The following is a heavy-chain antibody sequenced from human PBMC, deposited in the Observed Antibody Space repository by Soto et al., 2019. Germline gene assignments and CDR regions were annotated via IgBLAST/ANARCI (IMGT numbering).Heavy chain of an antibody. CDR2: IKQDGSER. D-gene: IGHD3-16*01. CDR3: ARGLGAPQSKGFSQYNRFDP. Sequence: GGSLRLSCVGSGFTFNTYWMNWIRQSPGKGLEWVANIKQDGSERYYVDSVKGRFTITRDNAENSVYLQMNSLRGDDTAVYFCARGLGAPQSKGFSQYNRFDPWGQGTLVTVSS. V-gene: IGHV3-7*03. CDR1: GFTFNTYW. J-gene: IGHJ5*02.